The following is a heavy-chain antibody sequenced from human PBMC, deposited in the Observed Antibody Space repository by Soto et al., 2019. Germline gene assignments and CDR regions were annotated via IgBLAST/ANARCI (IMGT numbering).Heavy chain of an antibody. CDR3: ARMLGYYDSSGPKGHAFDI. CDR2: IYYSGST. J-gene: IGHJ3*02. CDR1: GGSISSGDYY. D-gene: IGHD3-22*01. V-gene: IGHV4-30-4*01. Sequence: PSETLSLTCTVSGGSISSGDYYWSWIRQPPGKGLEWIGYIYYSGSTYYNPSLKSRVTISVDTSKNQFSLKLSSVTAADTAVYYCARMLGYYDSSGPKGHAFDIWGQGTMVTVSS.